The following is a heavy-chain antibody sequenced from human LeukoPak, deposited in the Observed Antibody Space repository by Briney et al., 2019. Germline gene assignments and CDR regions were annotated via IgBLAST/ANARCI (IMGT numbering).Heavy chain of an antibody. Sequence: GGSLRLSCAAFGFTFSNNDMSWVRQAPGKGLEWVSGISGSGGSTNYGDSVKGRFTISRDNSNNRLYLQMNSLRVEDTAVYYCARRGTYFGGFDYWGQGTLVTVSS. CDR2: ISGSGGST. J-gene: IGHJ4*02. CDR3: ARRGTYFGGFDY. D-gene: IGHD1-26*01. CDR1: GFTFSNND. V-gene: IGHV3-23*01.